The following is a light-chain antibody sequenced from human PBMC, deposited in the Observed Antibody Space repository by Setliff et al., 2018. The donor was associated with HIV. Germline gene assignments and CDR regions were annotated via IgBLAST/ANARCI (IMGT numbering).Light chain of an antibody. CDR3: CSYANSTTLLV. V-gene: IGLV2-11*01. Sequence: QSALTQPRSVSGSPGQSVTISCSGFSSDVGTYNFVSWYQQHPGKAPKLMIYDVTKRPSGVPDRFSGSKSANTASLTISGLQAEDETDYYCCSYANSTTLLVFGGGTKVTVL. CDR2: DVT. CDR1: SSDVGTYNF. J-gene: IGLJ2*01.